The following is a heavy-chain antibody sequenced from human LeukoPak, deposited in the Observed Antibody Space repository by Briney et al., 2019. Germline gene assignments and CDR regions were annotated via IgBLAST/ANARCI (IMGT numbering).Heavy chain of an antibody. CDR3: ANGYTSTYYNALDI. D-gene: IGHD3-16*02. Sequence: GGSLRLSCAASGFMFSSFGMHWVRQAPGKGLEWVAVIWYDGSNKYYADSVKGRFTISRDNAKNTLYLQMSSLRVEDTAVYYCANGYTSTYYNALDIRGQGTMVTVSS. J-gene: IGHJ3*02. CDR1: GFMFSSFG. CDR2: IWYDGSNK. V-gene: IGHV3-33*03.